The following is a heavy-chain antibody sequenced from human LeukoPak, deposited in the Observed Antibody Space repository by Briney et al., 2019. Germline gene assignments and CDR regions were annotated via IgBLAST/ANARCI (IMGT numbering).Heavy chain of an antibody. D-gene: IGHD2-2*01. V-gene: IGHV4-31*03. CDR1: GGSISSGGYY. J-gene: IGHJ4*01. CDR3: ARIGHDLYQTFDF. Sequence: SQTLSLTCTVSGGSISSGGYYWSWIRQHPGKGLEWIGYIYYSGSTYYNPSLKSRVTISVDTSKNQFSLKLSSVTAADTAVYYCARIGHDLYQTFDFWGNGNLITVSS. CDR2: IYYSGST.